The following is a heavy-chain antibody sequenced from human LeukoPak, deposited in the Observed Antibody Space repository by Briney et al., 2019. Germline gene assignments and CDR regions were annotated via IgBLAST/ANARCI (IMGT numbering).Heavy chain of an antibody. CDR1: GFTFSSYS. V-gene: IGHV3-21*01. D-gene: IGHD6-6*01. J-gene: IGHJ4*02. CDR3: ARGLTGSSSFVDY. CDR2: ISSSSSYI. Sequence: GGAPRLSCAASGFTFSSYSMNWVRQAPGKGLEWVSSISSSSSYIYYADSVKGRFTISRDNAKNSLYLQMNSLRAEDTAAYYCARGLTGSSSFVDYWGQGTLVTVSS.